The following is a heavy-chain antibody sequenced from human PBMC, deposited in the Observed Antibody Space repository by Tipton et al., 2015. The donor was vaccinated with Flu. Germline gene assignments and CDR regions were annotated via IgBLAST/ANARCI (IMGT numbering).Heavy chain of an antibody. CDR1: GVSISSHY. V-gene: IGHV4-4*07. CDR2: IYYSGGST. D-gene: IGHD3-3*01. Sequence: TLSLTCTVSGVSISSHYWSWIRQPAGKGLEWIGRIYYSGGSTDYNASLKSRVTMSVDTSKNQFSLKLSSVTAADTAVYYCARVGDLWSGTNYGLDVWGQGTTVTVSS. CDR3: ARVGDLWSGTNYGLDV. J-gene: IGHJ6*02.